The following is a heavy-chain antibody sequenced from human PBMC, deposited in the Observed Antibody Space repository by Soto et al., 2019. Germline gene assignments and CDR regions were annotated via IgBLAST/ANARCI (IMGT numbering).Heavy chain of an antibody. CDR1: GASINSYY. Sequence: SETLSLTCTVSGASINSYYWSWIRQPPGKGPEWIGYIYDRGSTNYNPSLKSRVTISVDTSKNQISLKLTSVTAADTAVYYCARDALYFDYWGQGTLVTVSS. J-gene: IGHJ4*02. V-gene: IGHV4-59*08. CDR2: IYDRGST. CDR3: ARDALYFDY.